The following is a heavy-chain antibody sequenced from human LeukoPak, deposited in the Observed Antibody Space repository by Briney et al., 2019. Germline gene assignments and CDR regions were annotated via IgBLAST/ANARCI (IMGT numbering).Heavy chain of an antibody. CDR1: GFTFSGYA. Sequence: GGSLSLSCAASGFTFSGYAMSWVRQAPGKGLEWVSAISGSGGSTHYADSVKGRFTISRDNSKNTLYLQMNSLRAEDTAVYYCAKRPWNYYDSSGYYDYWGQGTLVTVSS. D-gene: IGHD3-22*01. J-gene: IGHJ4*02. CDR2: ISGSGGST. CDR3: AKRPWNYYDSSGYYDY. V-gene: IGHV3-23*01.